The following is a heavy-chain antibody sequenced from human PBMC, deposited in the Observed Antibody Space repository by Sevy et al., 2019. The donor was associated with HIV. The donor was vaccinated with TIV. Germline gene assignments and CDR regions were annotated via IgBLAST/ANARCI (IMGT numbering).Heavy chain of an antibody. CDR2: IYYSGTI. D-gene: IGHD5-18*01. Sequence: SETLYLTCTASGGSVSSGSLYWSWIRKPPGKGLEWIGYIYYSGTINYNPSLKSGVTISIDTSRNHFSLKLRSVTAADTAFYYCATVQTSMVRSFDYWGQGILVTVSS. J-gene: IGHJ4*02. CDR3: ATVQTSMVRSFDY. V-gene: IGHV4-61*03. CDR1: GGSVSSGSLY.